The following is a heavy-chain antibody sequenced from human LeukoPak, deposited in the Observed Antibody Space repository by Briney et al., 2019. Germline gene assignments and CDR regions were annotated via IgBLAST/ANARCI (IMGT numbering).Heavy chain of an antibody. CDR2: ISYDGSNK. CDR3: ARQKSLRGPYYYYGMDV. D-gene: IGHD3-10*01. CDR1: GFTFSSYA. Sequence: GGSLRLSCAASGFTFSSYAMHWVRQAPGKGLEWVAVISYDGSNKYYADSVKGRFTISRDNSKNTLYLQMNSLRAEDTAVYYCARQKSLRGPYYYYGMDVWGQGTTVTVSS. V-gene: IGHV3-30-3*01. J-gene: IGHJ6*02.